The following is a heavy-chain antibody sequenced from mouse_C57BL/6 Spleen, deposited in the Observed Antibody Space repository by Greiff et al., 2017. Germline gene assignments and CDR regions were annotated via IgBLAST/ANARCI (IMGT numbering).Heavy chain of an antibody. CDR2: ISYDGSN. CDR3: ARAYLQDYFDY. D-gene: IGHD2-1*01. CDR1: GYSITSGYY. V-gene: IGHV3-6*01. J-gene: IGHJ2*01. Sequence: EVQVVESGPGLVKPSQSLSLTCSVTGYSITSGYYWNWIRQFPGNKLEWMGYISYDGSNNYNPSLKNRISITRDTSKNQFFLKLNSVTTEDTATXYCARAYLQDYFDYWGQGTTLTVSS.